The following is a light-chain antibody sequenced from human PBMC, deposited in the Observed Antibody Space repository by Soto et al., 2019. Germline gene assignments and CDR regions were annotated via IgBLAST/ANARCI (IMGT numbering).Light chain of an antibody. CDR3: IQYNSNSMYS. J-gene: IGKJ2*01. Sequence: DIQMTQSPSTLSASVGDRVTITCRASQSISHWLAWYQQKPGKAPKLLIYKASTLESGVPSRFSGSGSETEFTLTSSSLQSDDFATYYCIQYNSNSMYSFRHWTKLEIK. CDR2: KAS. CDR1: QSISHW. V-gene: IGKV1-5*03.